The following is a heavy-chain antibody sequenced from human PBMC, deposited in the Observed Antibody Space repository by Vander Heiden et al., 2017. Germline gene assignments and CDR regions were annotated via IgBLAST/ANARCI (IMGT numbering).Heavy chain of an antibody. Sequence: QVQLGESGGGVVQPGRSLRLSCAASGFTFSSYGMHWVRQAPGKGLEWVAVIWYDGSNKYYADSVKGRVTISRDNSKNTLYLQMNSLRAEDTAVYYCARDRGTMVRGAPYGMDVWGQGTTVTVSS. J-gene: IGHJ6*02. CDR2: IWYDGSNK. CDR3: ARDRGTMVRGAPYGMDV. CDR1: GFTFSSYG. D-gene: IGHD3-10*01. V-gene: IGHV3-33*01.